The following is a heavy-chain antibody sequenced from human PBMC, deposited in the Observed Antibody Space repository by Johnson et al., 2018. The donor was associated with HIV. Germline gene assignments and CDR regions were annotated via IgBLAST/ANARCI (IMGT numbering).Heavy chain of an antibody. J-gene: IGHJ3*02. V-gene: IGHV3-30-3*01. Sequence: MHWVRQAPGKGLEWVAVISYDGSNKYYADSVKGRFTISRDNSKNTLYLQMNSLRAEDTAVYYCARDRVWFGELYAFDIWGQGTMVTVSS. CDR3: ARDRVWFGELYAFDI. CDR2: ISYDGSNK. D-gene: IGHD3-10*01.